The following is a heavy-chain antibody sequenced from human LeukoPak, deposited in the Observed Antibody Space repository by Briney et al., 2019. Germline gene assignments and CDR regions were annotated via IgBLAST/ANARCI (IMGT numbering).Heavy chain of an antibody. Sequence: PSETLSLTCTVSGGSISSSTYYWGWIRQSPGKGLEWIGSIYYSRYTYYNPSLKSQFTISVDTSENQFSLMLNSVTAADTAVYYCARGGGSSGWYSHWGQGTLVTVSS. J-gene: IGHJ4*02. CDR1: GGSISSSTYY. CDR2: IYYSRYT. CDR3: ARGGGSSGWYSH. V-gene: IGHV4-39*01. D-gene: IGHD6-19*01.